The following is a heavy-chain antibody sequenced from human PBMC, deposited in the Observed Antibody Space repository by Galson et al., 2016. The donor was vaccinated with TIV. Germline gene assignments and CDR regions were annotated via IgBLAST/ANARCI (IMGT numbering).Heavy chain of an antibody. CDR2: IIPLFRTT. D-gene: IGHD5-18*01. CDR3: AKDRNTAFDTHYSYYGLDV. Sequence: SVKVSCKASGGTFSSYVFNWVRLAPGQGLEWMGGIIPLFRTTNYAQKFQGRVTITADKSTNTAYMELNSLKYEDTAVYYCAKDRNTAFDTHYSYYGLDVWGQGTTVIVSS. CDR1: GGTFSSYV. V-gene: IGHV1-69*06. J-gene: IGHJ6*02.